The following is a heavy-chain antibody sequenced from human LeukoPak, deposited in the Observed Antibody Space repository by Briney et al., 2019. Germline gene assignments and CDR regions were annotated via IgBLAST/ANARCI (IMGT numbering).Heavy chain of an antibody. CDR1: RFSFSSYS. CDR3: ARDTYYYGSGSYHPQPFDY. D-gene: IGHD3-10*01. CDR2: ISTSSSTI. J-gene: IGHJ4*02. V-gene: IGHV3-48*01. Sequence: PGGSLRLSCAASRFSFSSYSMNWVRQAPGKGLEWVSYISTSSSTIYYADSVKGRFTISRDNAKNSLYLQMNSLRAEDTAVYYCARDTYYYGSGSYHPQPFDYWGQGTLVTVSS.